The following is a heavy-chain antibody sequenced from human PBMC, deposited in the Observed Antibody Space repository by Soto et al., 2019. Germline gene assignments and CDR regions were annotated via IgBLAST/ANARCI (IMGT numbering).Heavy chain of an antibody. CDR1: GFTVSSNY. Sequence: GGSLRLSCAASGFTVSSNYMSWVRQAPGKGLEWVSVIYSGGSTYYADSVKGRFTISRDNSKNTLYLQMNSLRAEDTAVYYCARDHHYDSSGNWFDPWGQGTLVTVSS. J-gene: IGHJ5*02. V-gene: IGHV3-66*01. CDR3: ARDHHYDSSGNWFDP. D-gene: IGHD3-22*01. CDR2: IYSGGST.